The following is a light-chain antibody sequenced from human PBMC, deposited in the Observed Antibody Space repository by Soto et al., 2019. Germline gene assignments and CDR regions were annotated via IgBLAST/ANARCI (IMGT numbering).Light chain of an antibody. J-gene: IGLJ2*01. CDR2: STN. CDR1: TGAVTSGYY. V-gene: IGLV7-43*01. Sequence: QAVVTQEPSLTGSPGGTVTLTCATSTGAVTSGYYPNWFQQKPGRAPRALIYSTNNKYSWTPARFSGSLLGGKAALTLSGVQPEDEADYYCLLYYGGQLGVFGGGTKVTVL. CDR3: LLYYGGQLGV.